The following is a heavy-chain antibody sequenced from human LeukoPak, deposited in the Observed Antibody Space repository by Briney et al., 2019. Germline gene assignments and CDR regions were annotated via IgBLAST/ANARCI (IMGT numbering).Heavy chain of an antibody. D-gene: IGHD4-17*01. V-gene: IGHV3-7*03. Sequence: GGSLRLSCAASGFTFSSYCMSWVRQAPGKGLEWVANIKQDGSEKYYVDSVRGRFTISRDNDKNSLYLQMNSLRGEDTDVYYCARGPYPYTTVTCPQYYFDYWGQGTLVTVSS. J-gene: IGHJ4*02. CDR3: ARGPYPYTTVTCPQYYFDY. CDR2: IKQDGSEK. CDR1: GFTFSSYC.